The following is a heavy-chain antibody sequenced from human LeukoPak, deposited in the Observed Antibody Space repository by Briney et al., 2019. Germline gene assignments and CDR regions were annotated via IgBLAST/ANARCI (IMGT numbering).Heavy chain of an antibody. Sequence: GGPLRLSCAASGFTFRRYWMQWVRQAPGKGLVWVARNKSEGSRTSYADSVRGRFTISRDNAKHSVSAQMHTLRGGDRSVYHCATGSGLSSPDYWGQGTLVTVSS. V-gene: IGHV3-74*01. CDR1: GFTFRRYW. CDR3: ATGSGLSSPDY. J-gene: IGHJ4*02. D-gene: IGHD3-16*02. CDR2: NKSEGSRT.